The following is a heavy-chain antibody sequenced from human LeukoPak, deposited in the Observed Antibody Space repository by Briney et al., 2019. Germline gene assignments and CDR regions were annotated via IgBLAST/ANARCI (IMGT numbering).Heavy chain of an antibody. D-gene: IGHD3-3*01. V-gene: IGHV4-4*07. CDR2: IYTSGST. J-gene: IGHJ3*02. CDR1: GASISDHY. CDR3: ARDQDNFWSGYPLRAFDI. Sequence: PSETLSLTCTVSGASISDHYWSWIRQPAGKGLEWIGRIYTSGSTNYNPSLKSRVTMSVDTSKNQFSLKLSSVTAADTAVYYCARDQDNFWSGYPLRAFDIWGQGTMVTVSS.